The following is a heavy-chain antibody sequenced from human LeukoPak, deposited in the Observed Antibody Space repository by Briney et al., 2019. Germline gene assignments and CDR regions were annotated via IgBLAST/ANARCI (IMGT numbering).Heavy chain of an antibody. CDR1: GGSVSSSNYY. CDR3: ARLQYCSGTSCYWFDP. Sequence: SETLSLTCTVSGGSVSSSNYYWSWIRQPPGKGLEWIGYIYYSGSTNYNPSLKSRITISADTSKNQFSLRLSSVTAADTAVYYCARLQYCSGTSCYWFDPWGQGTLVTVSS. D-gene: IGHD2-2*01. V-gene: IGHV4-61*01. CDR2: IYYSGST. J-gene: IGHJ5*02.